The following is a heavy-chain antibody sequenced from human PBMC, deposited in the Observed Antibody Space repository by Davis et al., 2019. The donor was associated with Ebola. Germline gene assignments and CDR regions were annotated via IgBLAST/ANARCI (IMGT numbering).Heavy chain of an antibody. CDR3: TITIAAVDY. CDR1: GFTFSSYA. CDR2: ISGSGGST. V-gene: IGHV3-23*01. D-gene: IGHD6-25*01. Sequence: GESLKISCAASGFTFSSYAMSWVRQAPGKGLEWVSAISGSGGSTYYADSVKGRFTIARDNSKNTLYLQMNSLRAEDTAVYYCTITIAAVDYWGQGTLVTVSS. J-gene: IGHJ4*02.